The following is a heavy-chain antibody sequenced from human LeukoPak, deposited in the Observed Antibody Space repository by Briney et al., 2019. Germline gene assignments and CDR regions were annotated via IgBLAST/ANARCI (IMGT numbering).Heavy chain of an antibody. CDR1: GFTVSTNY. D-gene: IGHD6-6*01. CDR3: AKDEGSSANWFDP. CDR2: IYSGGST. J-gene: IGHJ5*02. V-gene: IGHV3-53*01. Sequence: GGSLRLSCAASGFTVSTNYMSWVRQAPGKGLEWVSVIYSGGSTYYADSVKGRFTISRDNSKNTLYLQMNSLRAEDTAVYYCAKDEGSSANWFDPWGQGTLVTVSS.